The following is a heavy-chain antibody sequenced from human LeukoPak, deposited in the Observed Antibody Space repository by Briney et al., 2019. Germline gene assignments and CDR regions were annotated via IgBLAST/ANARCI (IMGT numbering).Heavy chain of an antibody. D-gene: IGHD2/OR15-2a*01. V-gene: IGHV4-59*01. CDR3: ARDGPFRSLHPDYYYGVDV. Sequence: SETLSLTCTVSGGSISTYYWSWIRQPPGKGLEWIGYIYYSGTTNYNPSLKSRVTISVDTSKKHFSLKLSSVTAADTAVYYCARDGPFRSLHPDYYYGVDVWGQGTTVTVSS. CDR1: GGSISTYY. CDR2: IYYSGTT. J-gene: IGHJ6*02.